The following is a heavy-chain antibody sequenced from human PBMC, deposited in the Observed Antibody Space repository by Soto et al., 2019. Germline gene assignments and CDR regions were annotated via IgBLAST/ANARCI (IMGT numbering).Heavy chain of an antibody. CDR1: GGSLSSGGYY. V-gene: IGHV4-31*11. Sequence: QVQLQESGPGLVRPSQTLSLTCDVSGGSLSSGGYYWNWIRQHPGKGLEWIGYIYYSGSTHYNPSLKSRVTISVDTSKNQFSLKLSSVTAAATAVYYCARERRGGTYYYLSGSRRDAFDIWGQGTMVTVSS. CDR2: IYYSGST. J-gene: IGHJ3*02. D-gene: IGHD3-10*01. CDR3: ARERRGGTYYYLSGSRRDAFDI.